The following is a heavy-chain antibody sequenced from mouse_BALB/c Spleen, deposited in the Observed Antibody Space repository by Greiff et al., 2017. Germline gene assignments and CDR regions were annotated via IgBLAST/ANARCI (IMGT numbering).Heavy chain of an antibody. CDR1: GFNIKDTY. V-gene: IGHV14-3*02. J-gene: IGHJ4*01. Sequence: VQLKESGAELVKPGASVKLSCTASGFNIKDTYMHWVKQRPEQGLEWIGRIDPANGNTKYDPKFQGKATITADTSSNTAYLQLSSLTSEDTAVYYCARGYYDYDGFYAMDYWGQGTSVTVSS. D-gene: IGHD2-4*01. CDR3: ARGYYDYDGFYAMDY. CDR2: IDPANGNT.